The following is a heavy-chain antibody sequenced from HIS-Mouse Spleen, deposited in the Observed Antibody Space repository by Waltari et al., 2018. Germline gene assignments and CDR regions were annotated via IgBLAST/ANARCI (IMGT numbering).Heavy chain of an antibody. CDR1: GGSISSSSYY. V-gene: IGHV4-39*07. CDR2: SYYRGRT. CDR3: AREIPYSSSWYDWYFDL. J-gene: IGHJ2*01. Sequence: QLQLQESGPGLVKPSETLSLTCTVSGGSISSSSYYWGWIRQPPGEGLEWIGSSYYRGRTNYTPSLKSRVTISVDTSKNQFSLQLSSVTAADTAVYYCAREIPYSSSWYDWYFDLWGRGTLVTVSS. D-gene: IGHD6-13*01.